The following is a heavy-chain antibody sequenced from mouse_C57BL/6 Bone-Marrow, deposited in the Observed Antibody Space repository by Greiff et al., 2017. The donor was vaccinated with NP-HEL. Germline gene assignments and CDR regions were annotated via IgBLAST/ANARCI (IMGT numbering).Heavy chain of an antibody. Sequence: QVQLQQSGAELVRPGASVTLSCKASGYTFTDYEMHWVKQTPVHGLEWIGAIDPETGGTAYNQKFKGKAILTADKSSSTAYMELRSLTSEDSAVYYCTREESRQFDVWGTGTTVTVSS. CDR2: IDPETGGT. V-gene: IGHV1-15*01. J-gene: IGHJ1*03. D-gene: IGHD1-2*01. CDR3: TREESRQFDV. CDR1: GYTFTDYE.